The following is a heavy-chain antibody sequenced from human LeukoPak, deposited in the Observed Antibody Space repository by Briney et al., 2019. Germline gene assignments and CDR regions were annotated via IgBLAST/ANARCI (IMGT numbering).Heavy chain of an antibody. Sequence: GGSLRLSCAAPGFTFSDYYMTWIRQSPAKGLEWVSYISGGGTTYYADSVKGRFYISRDNANNSLYLQTNSLRGDDTAVYYCARATFGEWLLDYWGQGTLVTVSS. CDR3: ARATFGEWLLDY. V-gene: IGHV3-11*01. J-gene: IGHJ4*02. CDR2: ISGGGTT. CDR1: GFTFSDYY. D-gene: IGHD3-10*01.